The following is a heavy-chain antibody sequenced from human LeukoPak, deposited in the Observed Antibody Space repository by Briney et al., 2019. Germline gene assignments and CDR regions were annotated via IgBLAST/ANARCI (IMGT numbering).Heavy chain of an antibody. CDR2: INHSGST. CDR3: RSIAEAADGDY. V-gene: IGHV4-34*01. CDR1: SGSFSGFY. J-gene: IGHJ4*02. Sequence: SETLSLTCAVYSGSFSGFYWSWIRQPPGKGLEWSGEINHSGSTNYNPSLKGRVTISVDPSKNQCSLKLSSVAAADTAVYYCRSIAEAADGDYWGEGTLVTVSS. D-gene: IGHD6-13*01.